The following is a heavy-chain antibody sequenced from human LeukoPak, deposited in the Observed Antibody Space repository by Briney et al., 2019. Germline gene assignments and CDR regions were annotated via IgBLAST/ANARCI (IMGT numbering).Heavy chain of an antibody. V-gene: IGHV3-48*03. Sequence: GGSLRLSCAASGFTFSSYEMNWVRQAPGKGLGWVSYISSSGSTIYYADSVKGRFTISRDNAKNSLYLQMNSLRAEDTAVYYCAPIGSGPDGYWGQGTLVTVSS. D-gene: IGHD6-25*01. CDR2: ISSSGSTI. CDR1: GFTFSSYE. J-gene: IGHJ4*02. CDR3: APIGSGPDGY.